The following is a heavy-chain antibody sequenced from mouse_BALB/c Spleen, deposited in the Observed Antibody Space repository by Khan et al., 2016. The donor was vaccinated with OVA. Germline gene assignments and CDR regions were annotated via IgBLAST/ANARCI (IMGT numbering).Heavy chain of an antibody. Sequence: EVKLEVSGPSLVKPSQTLSLTCSVTGDSITSGYWNWIRKFPGNKLEYMGYIIYTGYTYYNPSLQSRISITRHTSKNQYYLQLNSVTDEDTAIYYCARSTYRYAFVYWGQGTLVTVSA. CDR1: GDSITSGY. CDR2: IIYTGYT. J-gene: IGHJ3*01. D-gene: IGHD2-12*01. V-gene: IGHV3-8*02. CDR3: ARSTYRYAFVY.